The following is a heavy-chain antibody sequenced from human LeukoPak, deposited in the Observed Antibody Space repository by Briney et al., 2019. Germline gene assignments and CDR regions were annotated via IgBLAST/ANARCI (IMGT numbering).Heavy chain of an antibody. CDR2: IYYRGST. Sequence: SETLSLTCTVSGGSISSSSYFWGWIRQPPAKGLEWIGSIYYRGSTYYNPSLKSRVTISVDTSKNHFSLKLSSVTAADTAVYYCARGLDYDVPGNWFDPWGQGTLVTVSS. CDR1: GGSISSSSYF. D-gene: IGHD3/OR15-3a*01. V-gene: IGHV4-39*02. J-gene: IGHJ5*02. CDR3: ARGLDYDVPGNWFDP.